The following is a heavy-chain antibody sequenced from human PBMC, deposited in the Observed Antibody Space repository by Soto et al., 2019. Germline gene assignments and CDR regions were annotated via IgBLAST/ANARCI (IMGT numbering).Heavy chain of an antibody. V-gene: IGHV1-69*06. CDR1: GGTFSSYA. J-gene: IGHJ6*02. CDR2: IIPIFGTA. Sequence: QVQLVQSGAEVKKPGSSVKVSCTASGGTFSSYAISWVRQAPGQGLEWMGGIIPIFGTANYAQKFQGRVTITADKSTSTAYMELSSLRSEDTAVYYCARGGLAAAGTFYYYYGMDVWGQGTTVTVSS. D-gene: IGHD6-13*01. CDR3: ARGGLAAAGTFYYYYGMDV.